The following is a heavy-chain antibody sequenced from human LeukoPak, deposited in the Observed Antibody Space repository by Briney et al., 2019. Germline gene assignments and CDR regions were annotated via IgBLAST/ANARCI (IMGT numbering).Heavy chain of an antibody. CDR2: ISSSTTNM. V-gene: IGHV3-48*01. D-gene: IGHD6-6*01. CDR3: AREYSSSSGRSFDY. Sequence: PSGGSLRLSCAASGFTFSTYSMNWVRQAPGKGLEWVSYISSSTTNMHYADSVKGRFTISRDNAKNSLYLQMNSLRAEDTAVYYCAREYSSSSGRSFDYWGQGTLVTVSS. J-gene: IGHJ4*02. CDR1: GFTFSTYS.